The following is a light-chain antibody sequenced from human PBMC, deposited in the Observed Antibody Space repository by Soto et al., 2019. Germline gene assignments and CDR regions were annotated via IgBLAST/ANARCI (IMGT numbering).Light chain of an antibody. J-gene: IGKJ4*01. CDR1: QSISNW. CDR2: KAS. V-gene: IGKV1-5*03. CDR3: QQYDIFPLT. Sequence: DIQMTQSPSTLSASVGDRVTITCRASQSISNWLAWYQQKPGKAPRLLVYKASNLESGVPSRFSGSGSGTEYTLTISSLQPDDFATYYCQQYDIFPLTFGGGTKVDIK.